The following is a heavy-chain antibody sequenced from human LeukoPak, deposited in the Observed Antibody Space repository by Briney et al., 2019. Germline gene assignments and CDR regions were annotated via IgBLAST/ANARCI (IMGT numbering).Heavy chain of an antibody. CDR2: IYYTGKT. Sequence: SETLSLTCTVSGDSVSNGNYYWSWLRQPPGKALEWIGYIYYTGKTYYNPSLEGRVTILVDTSRNHSSVKLSSVTAADTAVYYCARSQNYYGSGDYWSQGTLVTVSS. D-gene: IGHD3-10*01. V-gene: IGHV4-61*03. CDR3: ARSQNYYGSGDY. CDR1: GDSVSNGNYY. J-gene: IGHJ4*02.